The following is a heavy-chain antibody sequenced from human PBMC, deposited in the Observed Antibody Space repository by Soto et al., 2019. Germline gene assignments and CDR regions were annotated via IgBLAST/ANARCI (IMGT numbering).Heavy chain of an antibody. D-gene: IGHD3-3*01. V-gene: IGHV1-8*01. Sequence: ASVKVSCKASGYTFTSYDINWVRQATGQGLEWMGWMNLNSGNTGYAQKFQGRVTMTRNTSISTAYMELSSLRSEDTAVYYCARHGVLNYDFWSGYLGPNYYYYGMDVWGKGTTATDSS. J-gene: IGHJ6*04. CDR3: ARHGVLNYDFWSGYLGPNYYYYGMDV. CDR2: MNLNSGNT. CDR1: GYTFTSYD.